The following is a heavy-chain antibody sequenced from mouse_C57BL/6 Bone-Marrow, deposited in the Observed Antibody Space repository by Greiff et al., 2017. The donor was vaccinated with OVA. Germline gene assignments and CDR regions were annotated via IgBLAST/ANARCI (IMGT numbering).Heavy chain of an antibody. D-gene: IGHD1-1*01. CDR2: INPNDGGT. CDR1: GYTFTNYY. V-gene: IGHV1-26*01. Sequence: EVQLQQSGPELVKPGASVKISCKASGYTFTNYYMNWVKQSHGKSLEWIGDINPNDGGTSYNQKFKGKATLTVDKSSSTAYMELRSLTSEDSAVYYCAREDYGSSDVDAYWGQGTLVTVSA. CDR3: AREDYGSSDVDAY. J-gene: IGHJ3*01.